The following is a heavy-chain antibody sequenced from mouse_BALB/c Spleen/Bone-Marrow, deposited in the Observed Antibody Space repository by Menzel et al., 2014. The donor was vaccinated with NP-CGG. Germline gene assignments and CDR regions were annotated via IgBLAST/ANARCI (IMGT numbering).Heavy chain of an antibody. Sequence: EVKLEESGGGLVKPGGSLKLSCAASGFTFSSYAMSWVRQTPEKRLEWVATITSGGNYTYYPDSVKGRITISRDNAKNPLYLQMSSLRSEDTAMYYCARRQIYDGYYYAMGYWGQGTSVTVSS. D-gene: IGHD2-3*01. CDR1: GFTFSSYA. CDR3: ARRQIYDGYYYAMGY. CDR2: ITSGGNYT. J-gene: IGHJ4*01. V-gene: IGHV5-9-3*01.